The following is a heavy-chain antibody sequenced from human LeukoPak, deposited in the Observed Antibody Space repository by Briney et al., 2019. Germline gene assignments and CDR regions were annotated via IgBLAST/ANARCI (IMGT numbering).Heavy chain of an antibody. V-gene: IGHV4-59*01. CDR1: GGSISSYY. J-gene: IGHJ4*02. CDR2: IYYSGST. CDR3: ARDMGSGSLHY. Sequence: SETLSLTCTVSGGSISSYYWSWIRQPPGKGLEWIGYIYYSGSTNYNPSLKSRVTISVDTSKNQFSLKLSSVTAADTAMYYCARDMGSGSLHYWGQGTLVTVSS. D-gene: IGHD1-26*01.